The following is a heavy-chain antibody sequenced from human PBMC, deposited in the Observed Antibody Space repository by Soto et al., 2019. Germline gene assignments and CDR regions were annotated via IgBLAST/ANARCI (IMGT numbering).Heavy chain of an antibody. CDR3: AKSRGSSWNYAMDV. Sequence: GGSLRPSCAPSRFTFSRYGVQWVRQAPGKGLAWVAVISYDGSNKYYADSVKGRFTIARDNSKNTLYLKMNSLRGEGMAVYYGAKSRGSSWNYAMDVWGQGTTVTVS. D-gene: IGHD6-13*01. J-gene: IGHJ6*02. V-gene: IGHV3-30*18. CDR1: RFTFSRYG. CDR2: ISYDGSNK.